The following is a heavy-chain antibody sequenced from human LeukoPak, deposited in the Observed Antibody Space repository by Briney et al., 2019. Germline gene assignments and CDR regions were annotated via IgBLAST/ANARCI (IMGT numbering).Heavy chain of an antibody. CDR2: IKTDGSET. V-gene: IGHV3-7*04. J-gene: IGHJ4*02. CDR1: GFTFSNYW. CDR3: ARVSYYYGSGSYRPTAVYYFDY. D-gene: IGHD3-10*01. Sequence: PGGSLRLSCAASGFTFSNYWMFWVRQAPGKGLEWVAHIKTDGSETYYLDSVKGRFTISRDNAKNSLYLQMNSLRAEDTAVYYCARVSYYYGSGSYRPTAVYYFDYWGQGTLVTVSS.